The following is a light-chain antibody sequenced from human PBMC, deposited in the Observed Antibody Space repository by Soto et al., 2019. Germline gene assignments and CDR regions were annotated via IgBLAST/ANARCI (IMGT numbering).Light chain of an antibody. CDR3: PQYGRSPFP. CDR1: QSVSNNY. J-gene: IGKJ5*01. V-gene: IGKV3-20*01. Sequence: EKVLKHSACALSLYPGERATLSRRASQSVSNNYLAWYQQKPGQAPRLLIYAASTRATGIPARFSGSGSGTDFTLTISRLEPEDFAVYYCPQYGRSPFPSGQGTRLEIK. CDR2: AAS.